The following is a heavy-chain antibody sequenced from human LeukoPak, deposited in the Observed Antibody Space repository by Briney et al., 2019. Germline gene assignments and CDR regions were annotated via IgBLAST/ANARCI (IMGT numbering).Heavy chain of an antibody. CDR2: ISGSGGST. J-gene: IGHJ6*03. Sequence: GGSLRLSCGASGFTFRSYAMSWVRQAPGKGLEWVSAISGSGGSTYYADSVKGRFTISRDNSKNTLYLQMNSLRAEDTAVYYCAKQGGYSGYDFGLTTSLYYYYMDVWGKGTTVTVSS. CDR3: AKQGGYSGYDFGLTTSLYYYYMDV. V-gene: IGHV3-23*01. CDR1: GFTFRSYA. D-gene: IGHD5-12*01.